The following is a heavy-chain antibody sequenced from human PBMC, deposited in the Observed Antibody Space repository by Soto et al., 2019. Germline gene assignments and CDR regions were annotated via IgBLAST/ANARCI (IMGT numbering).Heavy chain of an antibody. CDR1: EFTFSTYA. D-gene: IGHD1-7*01. Sequence: LRLSCASSEFTFSTYALSCVLQAPGKGLEWVSAISANGQGIYYADSVRGRFTISRDNSKNTIFLHMDSLRAEDTAVYYCAKDRNYPRDQFHYWGQGTLVTVSS. J-gene: IGHJ4*02. V-gene: IGHV3-23*01. CDR2: ISANGQGI. CDR3: AKDRNYPRDQFHY.